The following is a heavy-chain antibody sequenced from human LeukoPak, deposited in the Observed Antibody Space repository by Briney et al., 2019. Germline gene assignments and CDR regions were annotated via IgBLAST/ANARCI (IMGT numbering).Heavy chain of an antibody. V-gene: IGHV5-51*01. CDR3: ARHPRWSRGWWQQLVPHPPGRSSLYGMDV. Sequence: LGESLKISCKGSGYSFTSYWIGWVRQMPGKGLEWMGIIYPGDSDTRYSPSFQGQVTISADKSISTAYLQWSSLKASDTAMYYCARHPRWSRGWWQQLVPHPPGRSSLYGMDVWGQGTTVTVSS. D-gene: IGHD6-13*01. CDR1: GYSFTSYW. CDR2: IYPGDSDT. J-gene: IGHJ6*02.